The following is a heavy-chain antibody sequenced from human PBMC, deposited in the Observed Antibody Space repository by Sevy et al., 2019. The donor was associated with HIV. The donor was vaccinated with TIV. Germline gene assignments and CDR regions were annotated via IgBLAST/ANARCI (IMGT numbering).Heavy chain of an antibody. J-gene: IGHJ4*02. Sequence: GGSLRLSCAASGFLFSRYEMNWVRQAPGKGLEWVSYITNSGSSMSYSDSVRGRFTISRDNAKNSLFLQINSLRAEDTAIYYCARDLPPSATTVAHFDYWGQGTLVTVSS. CDR1: GFLFSRYE. CDR3: ARDLPPSATTVAHFDY. CDR2: ITNSGSSM. V-gene: IGHV3-48*03. D-gene: IGHD4-17*01.